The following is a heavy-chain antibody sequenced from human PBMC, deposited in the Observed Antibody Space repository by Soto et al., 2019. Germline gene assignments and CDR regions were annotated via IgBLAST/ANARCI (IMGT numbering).Heavy chain of an antibody. Sequence: GGSLRLSCAASGFTFSSYSMNWVRQAPGKGLEWVSSISSSSRYIYYADSVKGRFTIAKDNAKNSLYLQMNSLRAEDTAVYYCARDLTTMTTAYFQHWGQGTLVTVPQ. V-gene: IGHV3-21*01. CDR2: ISSSSRYI. D-gene: IGHD4-17*01. CDR3: ARDLTTMTTAYFQH. CDR1: GFTFSSYS. J-gene: IGHJ1*01.